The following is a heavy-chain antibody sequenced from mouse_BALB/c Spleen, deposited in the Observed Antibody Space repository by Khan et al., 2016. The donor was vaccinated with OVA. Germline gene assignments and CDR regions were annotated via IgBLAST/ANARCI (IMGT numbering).Heavy chain of an antibody. CDR1: GYTFSSYY. D-gene: IGHD2-10*02. V-gene: IGHV1S81*02. CDR3: TRSGYANPFAY. Sequence: QVQLKQSGAELVKPGASVRLSCKASGYTFSSYYMYWVKQRPGQGLEWIGGINPSNGGTYFNEKFKTKATLTVDKSSSTAYMQLSSLTSEDSAVFDCTRSGYANPFAYWGQVTLVTVSA. J-gene: IGHJ3*01. CDR2: INPSNGGT.